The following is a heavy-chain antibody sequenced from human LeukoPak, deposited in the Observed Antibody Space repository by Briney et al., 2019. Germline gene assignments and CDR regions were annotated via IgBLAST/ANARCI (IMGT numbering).Heavy chain of an antibody. Sequence: ASVKVSCKASGYTFTSYGISWVQQAPGQGLEWMGWISAYNGNTNYAQKLQGRVTMTTDTSTSTAYMELRSLRPDDTAVYYCARVVDIVVVPAARVYMDVWGKGTTVTVSS. D-gene: IGHD2-2*01. CDR3: ARVVDIVVVPAARVYMDV. CDR1: GYTFTSYG. CDR2: ISAYNGNT. J-gene: IGHJ6*03. V-gene: IGHV1-18*01.